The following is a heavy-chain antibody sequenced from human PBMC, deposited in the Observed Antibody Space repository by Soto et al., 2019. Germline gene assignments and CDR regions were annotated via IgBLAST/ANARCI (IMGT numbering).Heavy chain of an antibody. V-gene: IGHV1-46*01. CDR3: AREELLWFGESSVAYGMDV. J-gene: IGHJ6*02. CDR2: INPSGGST. D-gene: IGHD3-10*01. CDR1: GYTFTSYY. Sequence: ASVKVSCKASGYTFTSYYMHWVRQAPGQGLEWMGIINPSGGSTSYAQKFQGRVTMTRDTSTSTVYMELSSLRSEDTAVYYCAREELLWFGESSVAYGMDVWAQRTTDTGSS.